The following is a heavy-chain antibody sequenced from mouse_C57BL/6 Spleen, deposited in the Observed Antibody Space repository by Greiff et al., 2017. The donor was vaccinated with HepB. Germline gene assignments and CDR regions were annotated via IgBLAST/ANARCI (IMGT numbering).Heavy chain of an antibody. CDR3: ARRAGRGYCDV. J-gene: IGHJ1*03. Sequence: EVKVVESEGGLVQPGRSMKLSCTASGFTFSDYYMAWVRQVPEKGLEWVANINYDGSSTYYLDSLKSRFIISRDNEKNILYLQMSSLKSEDTATYYCARRAGRGYCDVWGTGTTVTVSS. D-gene: IGHD3-3*01. CDR1: GFTFSDYY. CDR2: INYDGSST. V-gene: IGHV5-16*01.